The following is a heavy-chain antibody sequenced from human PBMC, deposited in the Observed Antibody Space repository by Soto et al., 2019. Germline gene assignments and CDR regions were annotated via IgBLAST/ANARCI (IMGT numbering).Heavy chain of an antibody. CDR3: ARASRNYFDY. J-gene: IGHJ4*02. Sequence: SETLSLTCTVSGDTITDYYWSWIGQPPGKGLEWIGYIYHSGSTYYNPSLKSRVTISIDTSKTQFSLKLSSVTAADTAVYYCARASRNYFDYWGQGTLVTVSS. CDR2: IYHSGST. CDR1: GDTITDYY. V-gene: IGHV4-59*01.